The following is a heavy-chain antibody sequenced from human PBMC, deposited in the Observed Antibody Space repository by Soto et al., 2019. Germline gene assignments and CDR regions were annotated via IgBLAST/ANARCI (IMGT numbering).Heavy chain of an antibody. V-gene: IGHV4-34*01. D-gene: IGHD6-6*01. CDR1: GGSFSGYY. Sequence: PSETLSLTCAVYGGSFSGYYWSWIRQPPGKGLEWIGEINHSGSTNYNPSLKSRVTISVDTSKNQFSLKLSSVTAADTAVYYCARGLYSSSSSYFDYWGQGTLVTVSS. CDR2: INHSGST. CDR3: ARGLYSSSSSYFDY. J-gene: IGHJ4*02.